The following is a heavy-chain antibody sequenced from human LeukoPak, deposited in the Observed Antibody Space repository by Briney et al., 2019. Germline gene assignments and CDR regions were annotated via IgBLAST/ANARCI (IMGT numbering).Heavy chain of an antibody. V-gene: IGHV3-48*01. Sequence: GGSLRLSCAASGFTFSSYSMNWVRQAPGKGLEWLSYITSSSSTTYYADSVKGRFTISRDNAKNSLYLQMNSLRAEDTAVYYCARVSPTLDVWGQGTTVTVSS. CDR2: ITSSSSTT. CDR3: ARVSPTLDV. CDR1: GFTFSSYS. J-gene: IGHJ6*02.